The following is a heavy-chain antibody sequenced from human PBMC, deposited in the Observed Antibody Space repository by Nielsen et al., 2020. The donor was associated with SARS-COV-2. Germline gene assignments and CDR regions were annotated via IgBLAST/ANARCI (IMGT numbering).Heavy chain of an antibody. Sequence: GESLKISCAASGFTFSSLWMSWVRQVPGKGLEWVADIKPDGSEKVYVDSVKGRFTISRDNAKNSMSLQMNSLRVEDTAVYYCARDWSSAFDVWGQGTMVTVSS. J-gene: IGHJ3*01. CDR3: ARDWSSAFDV. V-gene: IGHV3-7*01. CDR2: IKPDGSEK. CDR1: GFTFSSLW.